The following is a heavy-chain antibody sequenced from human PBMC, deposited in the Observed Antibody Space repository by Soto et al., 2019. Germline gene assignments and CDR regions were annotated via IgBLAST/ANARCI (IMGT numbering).Heavy chain of an antibody. V-gene: IGHV4-4*02. CDR2: IYHNGSP. CDR1: GGSISSTNW. D-gene: IGHD3-10*01. J-gene: IGHJ6*02. Sequence: PSETLSLTCAVSGGSISSTNWCSWVRQSPGKGLEWIGEIYHNGSPDYNPSLKSRVTISVDKSKNHVFLKLTSVTAADTAMYFCGRWLGTSYGMDVWGQGTAVTVSS. CDR3: GRWLGTSYGMDV.